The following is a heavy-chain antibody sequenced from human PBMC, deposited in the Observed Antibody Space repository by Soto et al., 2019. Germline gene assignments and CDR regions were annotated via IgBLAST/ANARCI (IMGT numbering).Heavy chain of an antibody. CDR1: GFTFSDYY. CDR2: ISSSGSTI. V-gene: IGHV3-11*01. D-gene: IGHD1-1*01. Sequence: GGSLRLSCAASGFTFSDYYMSWIRQAPGKGLEWVSYISSSGSTIYYADSVKGRFTISRDNAKNSLYLQMNSLRAEDTAVYYCAREGHKSNWNHRVDYWGQGTLVTVSS. CDR3: AREGHKSNWNHRVDY. J-gene: IGHJ4*02.